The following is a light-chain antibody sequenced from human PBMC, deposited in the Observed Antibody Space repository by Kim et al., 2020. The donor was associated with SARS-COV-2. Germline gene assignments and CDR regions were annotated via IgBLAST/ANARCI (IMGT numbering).Light chain of an antibody. Sequence: ASVGDRVTSTCRASQGIRNSLAWYQQQPGRAPNLLIFAASALQSGVPSRFSGSGSETEFTLTISSLQPEDFATYYCQQLNVFPLTFGGGTKVEIK. CDR1: QGIRNS. V-gene: IGKV1-9*01. CDR3: QQLNVFPLT. CDR2: AAS. J-gene: IGKJ4*01.